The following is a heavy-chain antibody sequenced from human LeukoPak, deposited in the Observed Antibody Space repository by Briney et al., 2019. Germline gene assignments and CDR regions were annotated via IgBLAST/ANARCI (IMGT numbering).Heavy chain of an antibody. Sequence: GASVKVSCKASGGTFSSYAISWVRQAPGQGLEWMGGIIPIFGTANYAQKFQGRVTITTDESTSTAYMELSSLRSEDTAVYYCAREGQQLVMYNWFDPWGQGTLVTVSS. D-gene: IGHD6-13*01. CDR1: GGTFSSYA. J-gene: IGHJ5*02. CDR3: AREGQQLVMYNWFDP. CDR2: IIPIFGTA. V-gene: IGHV1-69*05.